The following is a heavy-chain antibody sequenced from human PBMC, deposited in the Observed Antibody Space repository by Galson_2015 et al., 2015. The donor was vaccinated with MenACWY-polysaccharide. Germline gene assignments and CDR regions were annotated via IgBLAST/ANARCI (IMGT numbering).Heavy chain of an antibody. J-gene: IGHJ5*02. D-gene: IGHD3-10*02. CDR3: AKDSTECWGVSWCFDH. CDR1: GFTFTSYG. V-gene: IGHV3-23*01. CDR2: ISSSGSNT. Sequence: SLRLSCAASGFTFTSYGMNWVRQAPGKGLEWVSPISSSGSNTYYADSVKGRFTISRDNSKNTLYLQMNSLRAEDTAVYYCAKDSTECWGVSWCFDHWGQGTLVTVSS.